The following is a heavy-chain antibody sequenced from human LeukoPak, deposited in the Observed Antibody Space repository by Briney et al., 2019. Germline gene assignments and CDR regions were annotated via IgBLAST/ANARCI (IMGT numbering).Heavy chain of an antibody. CDR2: IVVGSGNT. D-gene: IGHD1-26*01. V-gene: IGHV1-58*02. CDR1: GFTFTSSA. J-gene: IGHJ4*02. CDR3: ARISGDYYYFDY. Sequence: GASVKVSCKASGFTFTSSAMQWVRQARGQRLEWIGWIVVGSGNTNYAQKFQGRVTMTRDTSISTAYMELSRLRSDDTAVYYCARISGDYYYFDYWGQGTLVTVSS.